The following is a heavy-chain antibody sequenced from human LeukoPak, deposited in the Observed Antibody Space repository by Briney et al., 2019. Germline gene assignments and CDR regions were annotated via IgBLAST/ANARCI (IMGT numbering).Heavy chain of an antibody. CDR2: ISYDGSNK. J-gene: IGHJ5*02. CDR3: AKDRVGYCSGGSCYSEAYWFDP. Sequence: RSLRLSCAASGFTFSSYGMHWVRQAPGKGLEWVAVISYDGSNKYYADSVKGRFTISRDNSKNTLYLQMNSLRAEDTAVYYCAKDRVGYCSGGSCYSEAYWFDPWGQGTLVTVSS. V-gene: IGHV3-30*18. CDR1: GFTFSSYG. D-gene: IGHD2-15*01.